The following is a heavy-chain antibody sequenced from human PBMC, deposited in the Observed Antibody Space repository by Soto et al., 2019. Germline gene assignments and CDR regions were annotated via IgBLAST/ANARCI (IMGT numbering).Heavy chain of an antibody. Sequence: TLSLTCTVSGGSSISGGYYWSWIRKHPGKGLEWIGYIYYSGSTYHNPSLKSRVTISVDTSKNQFSLKLSSVTAADTAVYYCARSPDDYGGNSFLSSWGQGTLVTVSS. D-gene: IGHD4-17*01. V-gene: IGHV4-31*03. CDR1: GGSSISGGYY. CDR2: IYYSGST. CDR3: ARSPDDYGGNSFLSS. J-gene: IGHJ4*02.